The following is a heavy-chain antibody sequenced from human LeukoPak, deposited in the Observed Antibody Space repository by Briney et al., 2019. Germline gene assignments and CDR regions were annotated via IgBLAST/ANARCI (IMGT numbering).Heavy chain of an antibody. CDR3: ATDYYYGSGSYYSFFDY. V-gene: IGHV4-59*01. CDR2: PYNSGTT. CDR1: GGSISTTY. D-gene: IGHD3-10*01. Sequence: SETLSLTCTASGGSISTTYWTWIRQPPGKGLEWIGHPYNSGTTNYNPSLKSRVTMSVDPSNNQCSLKLSTVTAADTAVYYCATDYYYGSGSYYSFFDYWGQGTLVTVSS. J-gene: IGHJ4*02.